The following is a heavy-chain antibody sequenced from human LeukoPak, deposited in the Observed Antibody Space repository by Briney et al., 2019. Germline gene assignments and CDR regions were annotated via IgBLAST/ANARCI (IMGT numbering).Heavy chain of an antibody. J-gene: IGHJ3*02. V-gene: IGHV4-34*01. CDR2: INHSGST. CDR3: ARGYRGSDAFDI. D-gene: IGHD1-14*01. CDR1: GGSISSYY. Sequence: PSETLSLTCTVSGGSISSYYWSWIRQPPGKGLEWIGEINHSGSTNYNPSLKSRVTISVDTSKNQFSLKLSSVTAADTAVYYCARGYRGSDAFDIWGQGTMVTVSS.